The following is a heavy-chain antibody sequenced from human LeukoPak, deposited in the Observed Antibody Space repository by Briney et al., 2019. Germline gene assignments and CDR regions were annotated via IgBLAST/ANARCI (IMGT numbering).Heavy chain of an antibody. CDR1: GYTFTNYG. CDR3: ARDPRDASGYYNGLDV. J-gene: IGHJ6*02. V-gene: IGHV1-18*01. CDR2: ISTSKGNT. Sequence: GASVRVSCKASGYTFTNYGISWVRQAPGQGLEWMGWISTSKGNTNHAQKLQGRVALTTDTSTSTAYMELRSLTSDDTALYYCARDPRDASGYYNGLDVWGQGTTVTVSS. D-gene: IGHD3-10*01.